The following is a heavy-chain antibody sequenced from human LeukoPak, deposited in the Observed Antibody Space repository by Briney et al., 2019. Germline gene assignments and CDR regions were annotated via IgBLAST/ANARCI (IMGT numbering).Heavy chain of an antibody. CDR1: GFTFSNYE. CDR2: ISGGSDTI. Sequence: GRSLRLSCAASGFTFSNYEMNWVRQASGKGLEWVSYISGGSDTIYYADSVRGRFTISRDNAKNSLYLQLNSLRAEDTAVYYCAREPDSSSSDYFDYWGQGTLVTVSS. J-gene: IGHJ4*02. V-gene: IGHV3-48*03. CDR3: AREPDSSSSDYFDY. D-gene: IGHD6-6*01.